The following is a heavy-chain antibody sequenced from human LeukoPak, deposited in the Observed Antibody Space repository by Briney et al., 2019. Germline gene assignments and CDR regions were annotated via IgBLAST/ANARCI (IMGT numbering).Heavy chain of an antibody. Sequence: GGSLRLSCAASGFTLSNYALSWVRQAPGEGLEWVSAISASGTSTYYADSVKGRFTISKDNSKNTLYLQMNSLRADDTAVYYCAKDRTVFRGITYYFDYWGQGTLVTVSS. CDR2: ISASGTST. D-gene: IGHD3-10*01. CDR3: AKDRTVFRGITYYFDY. J-gene: IGHJ4*02. CDR1: GFTLSNYA. V-gene: IGHV3-23*01.